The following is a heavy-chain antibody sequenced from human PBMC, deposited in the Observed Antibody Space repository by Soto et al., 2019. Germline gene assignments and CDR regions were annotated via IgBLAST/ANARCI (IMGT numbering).Heavy chain of an antibody. CDR1: GYTFTGYY. Sequence: GASVKVSCKASGYTFTGYYMHLVRQAPGQGLEWMGWINPNSGGTNYAQKFQGWVTMTRDTSISTAYMELSRLRSDDTAVYYCARDSRRITIFGVVIYYYYGMDVWGQGTTVTVSS. D-gene: IGHD3-3*01. CDR2: INPNSGGT. CDR3: ARDSRRITIFGVVIYYYYGMDV. J-gene: IGHJ6*02. V-gene: IGHV1-2*04.